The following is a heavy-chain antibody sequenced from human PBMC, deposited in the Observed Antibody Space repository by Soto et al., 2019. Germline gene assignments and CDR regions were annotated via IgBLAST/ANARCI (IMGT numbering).Heavy chain of an antibody. CDR3: TKRRGDAYTGGLGIDQ. Sequence: QERLVESGGGVVQPGRSLRLSCAVSGFTFSDYAMHWVRQAPGKGLEWVALIWHDGINEFYADSVKGRFTISRDIPNNTWDLQMNSLRPEDTAVYYCTKRRGDAYTGGLGIDQWGQGTHDTVSS. CDR2: IWHDGINE. V-gene: IGHV3-33*03. J-gene: IGHJ5*02. D-gene: IGHD3-10*01. CDR1: GFTFSDYA.